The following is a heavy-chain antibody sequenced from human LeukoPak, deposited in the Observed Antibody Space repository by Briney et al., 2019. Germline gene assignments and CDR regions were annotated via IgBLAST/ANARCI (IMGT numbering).Heavy chain of an antibody. D-gene: IGHD3-22*01. CDR2: TREAGGGT. Sequence: GGSLRLSCVVSGIKLSNYGMSWVRQAPGKGLEWVSGTREAGGGTKYADSVKGRFTISRDNPKNTLYLQMNSLRAEDTAVYFCAKRGVVIRVILVGFHKEAYYFDSWGQGALVTVSS. J-gene: IGHJ4*02. CDR1: GIKLSNYG. CDR3: AKRGVVIRVILVGFHKEAYYFDS. V-gene: IGHV3-23*01.